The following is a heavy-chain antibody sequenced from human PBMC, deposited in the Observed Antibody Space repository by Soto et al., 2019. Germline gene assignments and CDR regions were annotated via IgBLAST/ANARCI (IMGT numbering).Heavy chain of an antibody. V-gene: IGHV4-34*01. CDR1: GGSFSGYY. D-gene: IGHD6-6*01. J-gene: IGHJ6*02. Sequence: ETLSLTCAVYGGSFSGYYWSWIRQPPGKGLEWIGEINHSGSTNYNPSLKSRVTISVDTSKNQFSLKLSSVTAADTAVYYCARARSIAARPRAYYYGMDVWGQGTTVTVSS. CDR3: ARARSIAARPRAYYYGMDV. CDR2: INHSGST.